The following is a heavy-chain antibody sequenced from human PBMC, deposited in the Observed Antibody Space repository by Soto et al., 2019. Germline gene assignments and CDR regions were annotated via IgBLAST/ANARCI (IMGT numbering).Heavy chain of an antibody. CDR1: GGSISSGGYY. J-gene: IGHJ5*02. V-gene: IGHV4-31*03. D-gene: IGHD5-18*01. CDR2: IYYSGST. Sequence: SETLSLTCTVSGGSISSGGYYWSWIRQHPGKGLEWIGYIYYSGSTYYNPSLKSRVTISVDTSKNQFSLKLSSVTAADTAVYYCARVKTAIADGERWFDPWGQGTLVTVSS. CDR3: ARVKTAIADGERWFDP.